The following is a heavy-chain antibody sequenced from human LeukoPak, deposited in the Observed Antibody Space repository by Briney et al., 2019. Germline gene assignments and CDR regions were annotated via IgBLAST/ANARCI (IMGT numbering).Heavy chain of an antibody. CDR3: TNGDPFDY. CDR2: IKSKTGGGTT. V-gene: IGHV3-15*01. Sequence: GGSLRLSCVVSGFTFSNAWMSWVRQAPGKGLEWVGRIKSKTGGGTTDYAAPVKGRFSISRDDSKNTLYLQMNSLKTEDTAVYYCTNGDPFDYWGQGTLDTVSS. D-gene: IGHD4-17*01. CDR1: GFTFSNAW. J-gene: IGHJ4*02.